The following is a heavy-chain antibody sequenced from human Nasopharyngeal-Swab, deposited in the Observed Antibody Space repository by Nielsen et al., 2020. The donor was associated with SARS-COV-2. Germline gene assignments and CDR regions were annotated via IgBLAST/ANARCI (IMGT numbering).Heavy chain of an antibody. J-gene: IGHJ6*03. CDR2: IYYSGST. V-gene: IGHV4-31*03. D-gene: IGHD5-12*01. CDR3: ARAQYSGYDYYYYMDV. Sequence: SETLSLTCTVSGGSITSGGYYWSWIRQHPGKGLEWIGFIYYSGSTSYNPSLKSRITISVDTSTNQFSLKLSSVTAADTAVYYCARAQYSGYDYYYYMDVWGKGTTVTVSS. CDR1: GGSITSGGYY.